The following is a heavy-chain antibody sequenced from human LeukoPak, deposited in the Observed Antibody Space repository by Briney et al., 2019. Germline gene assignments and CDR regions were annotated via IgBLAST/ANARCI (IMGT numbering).Heavy chain of an antibody. V-gene: IGHV3-9*01. J-gene: IGHJ4*02. CDR2: ISWNSGSI. CDR3: ARDPEGH. Sequence: GRFLRLSCAASGFTFDDYAMHWVRQAPGKGLEWVSGISWNSGSIGYADSVKGRFTISRDNAKNSLYLQMNSLRAEDTAVYYCARDPEGHWGQGTLVTVSS. CDR1: GFTFDDYA.